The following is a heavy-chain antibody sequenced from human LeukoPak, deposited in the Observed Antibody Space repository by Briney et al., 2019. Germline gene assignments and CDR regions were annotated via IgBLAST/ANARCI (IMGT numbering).Heavy chain of an antibody. CDR2: INPSGGST. Sequence: ASVKVSCKASGYTFTSYYMHWVRQAPGQGLEWMGIINPSGGSTSYAQKFQGRVTTTRDTSTSTVYMELSSLRSEDTAVYYCARGGSFDLYYYYGMDVWGQGTTVTVSS. V-gene: IGHV1-46*01. J-gene: IGHJ6*02. CDR1: GYTFTSYY. CDR3: ARGGSFDLYYYYGMDV. D-gene: IGHD2-15*01.